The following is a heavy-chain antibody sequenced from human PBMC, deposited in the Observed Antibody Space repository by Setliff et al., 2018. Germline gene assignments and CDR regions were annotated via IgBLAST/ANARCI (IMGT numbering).Heavy chain of an antibody. CDR2: IYTTGST. V-gene: IGHV4-61*02. CDR1: GGSITSGSYY. D-gene: IGHD3-16*01. J-gene: IGHJ4*02. CDR3: VRVRVVQGYYEFDS. Sequence: SETLSLTCAVSGGSITSGSYYWNWIRQPAGAGLEWVGRIYTTGSTSYNPSLKSRVTISIDTSKNQFSLGLSSVIVADSATYYCVRVRVVQGYYEFDSWGQGALVTVSS.